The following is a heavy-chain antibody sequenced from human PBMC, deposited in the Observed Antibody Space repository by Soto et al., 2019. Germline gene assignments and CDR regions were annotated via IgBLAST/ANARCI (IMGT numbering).Heavy chain of an antibody. V-gene: IGHV5-51*01. D-gene: IGHD3-22*01. CDR3: ARKDKSGYFDWFDP. CDR2: IFPSDSDT. CDR1: GYRFTSYW. J-gene: IGHJ5*02. Sequence: GESLKISCRTSGYRFTSYWIAWVRQMPGKGLEWMGIIFPSDSDTRYSPSFQGQVTISADRSTSTVFLQWASLKASDTAVYFCARKDKSGYFDWFDPWGQGTLVTVSS.